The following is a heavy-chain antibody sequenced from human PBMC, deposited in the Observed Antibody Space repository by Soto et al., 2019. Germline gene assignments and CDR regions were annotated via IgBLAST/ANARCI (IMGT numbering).Heavy chain of an antibody. J-gene: IGHJ4*02. CDR3: AKEWFGESQIDY. Sequence: AGGSLRLSCAASGFTFSSYGMHWVRQAPGKGLEWVAVISYDGSNKYYADSVKGRFTISRDNSKNTLYLQMNSLRAEDTAVYYCAKEWFGESQIDYWGQGTLVTVSS. V-gene: IGHV3-30*18. D-gene: IGHD3-10*01. CDR2: ISYDGSNK. CDR1: GFTFSSYG.